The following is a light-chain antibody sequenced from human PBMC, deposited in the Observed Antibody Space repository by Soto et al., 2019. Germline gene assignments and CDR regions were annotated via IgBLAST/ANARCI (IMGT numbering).Light chain of an antibody. CDR2: DVS. Sequence: QSALTQPASVSGXPXXXXTXXCTXTXXDVGGYNYVSWYQQHPGKAPKLMIYDVSNRPSGVSNRFSGSKSGNTASLTISGLQAEDEADYYCSSYTSSSRVFGGGTQLTVL. CDR1: XXDVGGYNY. CDR3: SSYTSSSRV. V-gene: IGLV2-14*01. J-gene: IGLJ2*01.